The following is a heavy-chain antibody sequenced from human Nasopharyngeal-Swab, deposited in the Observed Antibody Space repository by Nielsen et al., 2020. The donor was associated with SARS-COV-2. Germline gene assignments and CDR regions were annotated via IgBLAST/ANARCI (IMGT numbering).Heavy chain of an antibody. D-gene: IGHD3-22*01. CDR3: ANVPETMIVESPLS. V-gene: IGHV3-23*01. Sequence: GESLKISCAASGFTFSSYAMSWVRQAPGKGLEWVSAISGSGGSTYYADSVKGRFTISRDNSKNTLYLQMNSLRVEDTAVYYCANVPETMIVESPLSWGQGTLVTVSS. J-gene: IGHJ4*02. CDR1: GFTFSSYA. CDR2: ISGSGGST.